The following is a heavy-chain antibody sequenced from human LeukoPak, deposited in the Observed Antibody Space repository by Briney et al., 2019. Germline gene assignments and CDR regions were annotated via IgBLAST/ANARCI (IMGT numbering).Heavy chain of an antibody. CDR3: ARRTYYYDSSGYSYAFDI. D-gene: IGHD3-22*01. CDR1: GGSVSSGSYY. V-gene: IGHV4-39*07. J-gene: IGHJ3*02. Sequence: SETLSLTCTVSGGSVSSGSYYWSWIRQPPGKGLEWIGEINHSGSTNYNPSLKSRVTISVDTSKNQFSLKLSSVTAADTAVYYCARRTYYYDSSGYSYAFDIWGQGTMVTVSS. CDR2: INHSGST.